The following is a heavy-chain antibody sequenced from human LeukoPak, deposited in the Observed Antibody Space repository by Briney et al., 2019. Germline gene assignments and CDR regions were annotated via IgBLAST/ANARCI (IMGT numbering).Heavy chain of an antibody. D-gene: IGHD3-9*01. J-gene: IGHJ4*02. V-gene: IGHV4-61*05. CDR3: ARGVRWADTFTGYYLSGFDH. CDR1: GGSISSSSHY. CDR2: AYYSGST. Sequence: PSETLSLTCSVSGGSISSSSHYWDWIRQPPGEGLEWIGYAYYSGSTNYNPSLKSRVTISVDVSKRQFSLKLTSMTAADTAVYYCARGVRWADTFTGYYLSGFDHWGQGTLVPVSS.